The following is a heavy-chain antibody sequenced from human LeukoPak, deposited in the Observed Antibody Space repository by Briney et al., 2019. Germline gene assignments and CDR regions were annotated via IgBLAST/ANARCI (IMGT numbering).Heavy chain of an antibody. D-gene: IGHD3-16*01. CDR1: GFSFSNYG. CDR2: IWYDGSNK. V-gene: IGHV3-33*01. CDR3: ARSNNGGWGYCDY. Sequence: GRSLRLSCAASGFSFSNYGMHWVRQAPGKGLEWVAVIWYDGSNKYYADSVKGRFTISRDNSKNTLYVQMNSLRAEDTAVYYCARSNNGGWGYCDYWGQGSLVTVSS. J-gene: IGHJ4*02.